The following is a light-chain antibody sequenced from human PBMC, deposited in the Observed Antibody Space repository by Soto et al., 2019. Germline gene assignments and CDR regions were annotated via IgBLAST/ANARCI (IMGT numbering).Light chain of an antibody. CDR1: QSVSATY. J-gene: IGKJ2*01. CDR2: GAS. V-gene: IGKV3-20*01. CDR3: QLYGGSPLYT. Sequence: ETVLTQSPGTLSLARGERVTLSCRTSQSVSATYLAWYQQRPGQAPRLLIYGASNRATGIPDRFTGSTAGTDFTLTISSLEPVDFAVYYCQLYGGSPLYTFGPGTKLEIK.